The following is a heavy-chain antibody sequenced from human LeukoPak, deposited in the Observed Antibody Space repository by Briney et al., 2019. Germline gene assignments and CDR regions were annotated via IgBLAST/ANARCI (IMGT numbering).Heavy chain of an antibody. CDR1: GGSISSSSYY. CDR2: IYYSGGT. D-gene: IGHD3-22*01. Sequence: SETLSLTCAVSGGSISSSSYYWGWIRQPPGKGLEWIGSIYYSGGTYYNPSLKSRVTISVDTSKNQFSLKLSSVTAADTAVYYCARQGTYYYDSSGYLRGLWFDPWGQGTLVTVSS. J-gene: IGHJ5*02. V-gene: IGHV4-39*01. CDR3: ARQGTYYYDSSGYLRGLWFDP.